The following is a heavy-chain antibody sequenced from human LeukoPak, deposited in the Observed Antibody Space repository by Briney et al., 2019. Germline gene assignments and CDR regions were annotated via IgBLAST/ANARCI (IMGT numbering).Heavy chain of an antibody. CDR3: VRSGYGYFDY. CDR2: IHYSGGST. J-gene: IGHJ4*02. CDR1: GFTFSNYA. Sequence: GGSLRLSCAASGFTFSNYAMSWVRQAPGKGLEWVSSIHYSGGSTYYADSVKGRFTISRDNSKNTLYLQMNSLRTEDTAVYYCVRSGYGYFDYWGQGALVTVSS. V-gene: IGHV3-23*01. D-gene: IGHD5-18*01.